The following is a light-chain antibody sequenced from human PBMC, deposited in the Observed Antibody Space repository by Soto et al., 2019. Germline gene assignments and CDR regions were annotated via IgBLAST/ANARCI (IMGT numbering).Light chain of an antibody. CDR3: QQYNNWPPVT. CDR2: GAS. Sequence: EIVMTQSPATLSLSPGERATLSCRASQSVSSNLAWYQQKPGQAPRLLIYGASTRATGIPARFSGSGSGTKFTLTISSLQSEDFAVYYCQQYNNWPPVTFGQGTKVEI. CDR1: QSVSSN. V-gene: IGKV3-15*01. J-gene: IGKJ1*01.